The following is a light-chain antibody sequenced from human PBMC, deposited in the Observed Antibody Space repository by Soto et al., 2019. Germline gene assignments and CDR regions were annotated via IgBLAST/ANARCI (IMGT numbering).Light chain of an antibody. CDR1: SSDVGGYNF. V-gene: IGLV2-11*01. CDR3: CSYAGSYTWV. J-gene: IGLJ3*02. Sequence: QSALTQPRSVSGSPGQSVTISSTGTSSDVGGYNFVSWYQQHPGKAPKLMIYDVSKRPSGVPDRFSGSKSGNTASLTISGLQADDEADYYCCSYAGSYTWVFGGGTKLTVL. CDR2: DVS.